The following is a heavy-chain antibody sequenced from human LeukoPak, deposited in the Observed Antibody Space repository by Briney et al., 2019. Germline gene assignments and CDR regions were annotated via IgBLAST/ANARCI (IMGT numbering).Heavy chain of an antibody. CDR1: GYTFTGYY. D-gene: IGHD2-2*01. J-gene: IGHJ6*02. CDR3: ARESLGYCSSTSCGMDV. Sequence: ASVKVSCKASGYTFTGYYVHWVRQAPGQGLEWMGRINPNSGGTNYAQKFQGRVTMTRDTSISTAYMELSRLRSDDTAVYYCARESLGYCSSTSCGMDVWGQGTTVTVSS. CDR2: INPNSGGT. V-gene: IGHV1-2*06.